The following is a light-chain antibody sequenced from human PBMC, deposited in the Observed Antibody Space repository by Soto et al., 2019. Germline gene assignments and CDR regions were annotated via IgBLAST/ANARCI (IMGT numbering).Light chain of an antibody. J-gene: IGLJ3*02. Sequence: QSVLTQPASASGTPGHGVTISCSGTSSNIGTNYVYWYQQFPGTAPKVVIYRNSQRPSGVPDRFLGSRSGASASLAISGLRSEDEAEYYCASWDDSLNAVVFGGGTKLTVL. CDR1: SSNIGTNY. CDR2: RNS. CDR3: ASWDDSLNAVV. V-gene: IGLV1-47*01.